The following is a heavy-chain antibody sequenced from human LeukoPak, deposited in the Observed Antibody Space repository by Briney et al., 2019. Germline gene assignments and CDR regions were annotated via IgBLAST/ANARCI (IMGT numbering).Heavy chain of an antibody. CDR2: IYYSGST. CDR1: GGSISSSSYY. CDR3: ARLYDYGDWYAFDI. J-gene: IGHJ3*02. D-gene: IGHD4-17*01. Sequence: PSETLSLTCTVSGGSISSSSYYWGWIRQPPGKGLEWIGSIYYSGSTYYNPSLKSRVTISVDTSKNQFSLKLSSVTAADTAVYYCARLYDYGDWYAFDIWGQGTMVTVSS. V-gene: IGHV4-39*01.